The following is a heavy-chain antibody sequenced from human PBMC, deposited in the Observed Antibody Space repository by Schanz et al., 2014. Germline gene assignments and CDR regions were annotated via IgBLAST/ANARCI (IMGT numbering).Heavy chain of an antibody. V-gene: IGHV3-30*02. D-gene: IGHD2-2*01. J-gene: IGHJ4*02. CDR1: GFTFDPYA. CDR2: IGYDGSEK. CDR3: AKVAPAATYLDS. Sequence: VQLVESGGGLVQPGGSLRLSCAASGFTFDPYAMHWLRQSPGKGLEWVANIGYDGSEKYYVDSVEGRFTISRDNSRKTLYLQMNSLRADDTAVYYCAKVAPAATYLDSWGLGTLVTVSS.